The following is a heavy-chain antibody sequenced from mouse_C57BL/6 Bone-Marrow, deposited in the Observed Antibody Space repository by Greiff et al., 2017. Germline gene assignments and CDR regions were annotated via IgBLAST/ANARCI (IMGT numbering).Heavy chain of an antibody. CDR1: GYTFTDYE. J-gene: IGHJ2*01. CDR2: IDPETGGT. V-gene: IGHV1-15*01. Sequence: VQLQESGAELVRPGASVTLSCKASGYTFTDYEMHWVKQTPVHGLEWIGAIDPETGGTAYNQKFKGKAILTADKSSSTAYMELRSLTSEDSAVYYCTRLGSYDYDCDYWGQGTTLTVSS. D-gene: IGHD2-4*01. CDR3: TRLGSYDYDCDY.